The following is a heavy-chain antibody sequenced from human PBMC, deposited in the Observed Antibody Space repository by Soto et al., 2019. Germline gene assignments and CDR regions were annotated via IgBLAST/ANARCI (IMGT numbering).Heavy chain of an antibody. CDR1: GFTFSSYG. CDR3: ARDPYKYSDGRMFDY. CDR2: IWYDGSNK. J-gene: IGHJ4*02. V-gene: IGHV3-33*01. D-gene: IGHD5-18*01. Sequence: QVQLVESGGGVVQPWRSLRLSCAASGFTFSSYGMHRVRQAPGKGPEWVAVIWYDGSNKYYADSVKGRFTISRDNSKNTLYLQMNSLRAEDTAVYYCARDPYKYSDGRMFDYWGQGTMVTVSS.